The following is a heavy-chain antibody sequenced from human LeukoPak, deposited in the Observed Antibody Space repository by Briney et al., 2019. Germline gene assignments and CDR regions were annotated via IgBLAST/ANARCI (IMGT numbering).Heavy chain of an antibody. V-gene: IGHV4-59*12. CDR3: AKDPVLRFLEWSPPGWFDP. Sequence: SETLSLTCTVSGGSISSYYWSWIRQPAGKGLEWIGYIYYSGSTNYNPSLKSRVTISVDTSKNQFSLKLSSVTAADTAVYYCAKDPVLRFLEWSPPGWFDPWGQGTLVTDSS. CDR1: GGSISSYY. CDR2: IYYSGST. D-gene: IGHD3-3*01. J-gene: IGHJ5*02.